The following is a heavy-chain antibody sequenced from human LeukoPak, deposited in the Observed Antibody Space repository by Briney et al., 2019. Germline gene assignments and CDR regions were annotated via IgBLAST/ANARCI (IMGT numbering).Heavy chain of an antibody. CDR3: TRDRSRAEDD. J-gene: IGHJ4*02. Sequence: GGPLRLSCAASGFPFSDYWMLWVRQAPGKGLEWVANINQGGSDKYYVHSVKGRFTISRDNAKNLLYLQMNSLRGEDRAVYYCTRDRSRAEDDWGQGTLVTVSS. D-gene: IGHD1-14*01. CDR2: INQGGSDK. CDR1: GFPFSDYW. V-gene: IGHV3-7*01.